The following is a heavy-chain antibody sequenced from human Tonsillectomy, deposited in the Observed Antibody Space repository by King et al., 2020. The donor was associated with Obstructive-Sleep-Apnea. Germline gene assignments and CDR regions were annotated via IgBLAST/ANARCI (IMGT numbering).Heavy chain of an antibody. CDR3: ARHRGGYGMDV. CDR2: TYYRSKWYN. D-gene: IGHD2-21*01. V-gene: IGHV6-1*01. CDR1: GDSVSTTNDA. Sequence: VQLQESGPGLVMPSQTLSLTCAISGDSVSTTNDAWNWIRQSPSRGLEWLGRTYYRSKWYNDYAASVISRITINPDTSKNQFSLQLNSVTPEDTAVYYCARHRGGYGMDVWGQGTTVTVSS. J-gene: IGHJ6*02.